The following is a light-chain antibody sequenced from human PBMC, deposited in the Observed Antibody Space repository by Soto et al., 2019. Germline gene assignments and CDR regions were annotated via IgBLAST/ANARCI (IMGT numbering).Light chain of an antibody. CDR2: AAS. CDR1: QTISSY. CDR3: QQSYSTPRT. Sequence: DIQMTQSPSPLSASVGDRVTITCRASQTISSYLNWYQQKPGKAPKLLIYAASSLQGGVPSRFTGSGSGTDFTLTINSLQPGDFATYYCQQSYSTPRTFGQGTKVDI. J-gene: IGKJ1*01. V-gene: IGKV1-39*01.